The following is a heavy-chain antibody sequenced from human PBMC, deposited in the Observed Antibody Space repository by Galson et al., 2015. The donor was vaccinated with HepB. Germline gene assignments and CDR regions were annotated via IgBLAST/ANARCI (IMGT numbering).Heavy chain of an antibody. J-gene: IGHJ6*03. D-gene: IGHD2-21*01. Sequence: SLRLSCAASGLTFSRYWMSWVRQAPGKGLEWVANIKQDGSEKYYVDSVKGRFTISRDNAKNSLYLQMNSLRAEDTASYYCASTPIYMDYMDVWGKGTTVTVSS. V-gene: IGHV3-7*03. CDR2: IKQDGSEK. CDR3: ASTPIYMDYMDV. CDR1: GLTFSRYW.